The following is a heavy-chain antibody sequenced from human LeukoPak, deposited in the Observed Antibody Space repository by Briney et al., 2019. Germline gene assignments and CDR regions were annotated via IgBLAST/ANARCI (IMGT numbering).Heavy chain of an antibody. V-gene: IGHV1-18*01. CDR3: ARDEQGSSSFFDY. CDR2: ISAYNGNT. D-gene: IGHD6-6*01. Sequence: EASVKVSCKASGYTFTNYGITWVRQAPGQGLEWMGWISAYNGNTNYAQKLQGRVTMTTDTSTSTAYMELRSLISDDTAVYYCARDEQGSSSFFDYWGQGTLVTVSS. J-gene: IGHJ4*02. CDR1: GYTFTNYG.